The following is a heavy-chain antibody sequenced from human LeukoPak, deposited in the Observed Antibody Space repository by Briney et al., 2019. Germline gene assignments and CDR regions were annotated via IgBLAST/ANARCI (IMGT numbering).Heavy chain of an antibody. D-gene: IGHD6-19*01. Sequence: ASVKVSCKASGGTFSSYAISWVRQAPGQGLEWMGGIIPIFGTANYAQKFQGRVTITADKSTSTAYMELSSLRSEDTAVYYCARENPLSGWRGGPDYWGQGTLVTVSS. CDR3: ARENPLSGWRGGPDY. CDR2: IIPIFGTA. CDR1: GGTFSSYA. J-gene: IGHJ4*02. V-gene: IGHV1-69*06.